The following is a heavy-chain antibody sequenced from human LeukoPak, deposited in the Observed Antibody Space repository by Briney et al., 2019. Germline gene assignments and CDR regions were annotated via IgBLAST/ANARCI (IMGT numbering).Heavy chain of an antibody. V-gene: IGHV4-34*01. D-gene: IGHD3-10*01. J-gene: IGHJ6*02. CDR1: GGSFSGYY. Sequence: SETLSLTCAVYGGSFSGYYWSWIRQPPGKGLEWIGEINHSGSTNYNPSLKSRVTISVDTSENQFSLKLSSVTAADTAVYYCARGGVGPYYYGSGSYYNYYYYGMDVWGQGTTVTVSS. CDR3: ARGGVGPYYYGSGSYYNYYYYGMDV. CDR2: INHSGST.